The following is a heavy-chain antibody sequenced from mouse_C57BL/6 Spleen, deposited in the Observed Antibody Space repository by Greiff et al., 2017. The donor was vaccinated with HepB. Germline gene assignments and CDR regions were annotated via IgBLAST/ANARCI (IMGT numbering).Heavy chain of an antibody. D-gene: IGHD2-4*01. J-gene: IGHJ2*01. CDR1: GFTFSDYG. CDR3: ARDDYDAVFDY. CDR2: ISSGSSTI. V-gene: IGHV5-17*01. Sequence: EVKVVESGGGLVKPGGSLKLSCAASGFTFSDYGMHWVRQAPEKGLEWVAYISSGSSTIYYADTVKGRFTISRDNAKNTMFLQMTSRRSEDTAMYYCARDDYDAVFDYWGQGTTLTVSS.